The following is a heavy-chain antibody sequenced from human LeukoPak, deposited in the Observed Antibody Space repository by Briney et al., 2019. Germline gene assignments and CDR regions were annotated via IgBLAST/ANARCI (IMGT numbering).Heavy chain of an antibody. D-gene: IGHD3-22*01. CDR1: GYTFTSYA. J-gene: IGHJ4*02. Sequence: GASVKVSCKASGYTFTSYAMNWVRQAPGQGLEWMGWINTNTGNPTYAQGFTGRFVFSLDTSVSTAYLQISSLKAEDTAVYYCARGFAPEMIVVVEFDYWGQGTLVTVSS. V-gene: IGHV7-4-1*02. CDR2: INTNTGNP. CDR3: ARGFAPEMIVVVEFDY.